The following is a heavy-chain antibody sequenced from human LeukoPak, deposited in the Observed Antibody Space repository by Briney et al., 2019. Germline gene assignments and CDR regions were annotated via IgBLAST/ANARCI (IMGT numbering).Heavy chain of an antibody. D-gene: IGHD3-22*01. CDR2: ISNDGGGT. V-gene: IGHV3-23*01. J-gene: IGHJ5*02. CDR3: AKGSSSYFVDL. CDR1: GFIFNNYG. Sequence: PGGSLRLSCAASGFIFNNYGLIWVRQAPGKGLEWVSAISNDGGGTNYADFVKGQFTISRDNSKNTLFLQMNSLRAEDTALYYCAKGSSSYFVDLWGQGTLVTVSS.